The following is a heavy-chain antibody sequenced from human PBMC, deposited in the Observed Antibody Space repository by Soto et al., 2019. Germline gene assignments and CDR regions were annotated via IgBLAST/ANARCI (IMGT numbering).Heavy chain of an antibody. J-gene: IGHJ5*02. CDR3: AKGGTGSVHSNAPIFGP. CDR1: GFSFSSYG. CDR2: MSNVGSKQ. V-gene: IGHV3-30*18. Sequence: QVQLVESGGGVVQPGRSLRLSCAASGFSFSSYGMHWVRQAPGKGLEWVTGMSNVGSKQNYAYSVKGRFTISRDNSNNTLYLKMNNLRPEDTAVYYCAKGGTGSVHSNAPIFGPWGKGTLVIVSS. D-gene: IGHD3-10*01.